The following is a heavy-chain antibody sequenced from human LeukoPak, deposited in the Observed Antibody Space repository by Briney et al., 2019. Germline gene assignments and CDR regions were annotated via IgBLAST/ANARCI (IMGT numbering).Heavy chain of an antibody. J-gene: IGHJ3*02. CDR2: IYSSGST. CDR3: ARLDTAPRPGAFDI. Sequence: SETLSLTCTVSGCRIISFYWIWLRQPPGKGLVGIGYIYSSGSTNYNPSLKSLVTISVDTANKQFSLKVRSVTAADAAVYYCARLDTAPRPGAFDIWGQGTMVTVSS. V-gene: IGHV4-59*01. D-gene: IGHD5-18*01. CDR1: GCRIISFY.